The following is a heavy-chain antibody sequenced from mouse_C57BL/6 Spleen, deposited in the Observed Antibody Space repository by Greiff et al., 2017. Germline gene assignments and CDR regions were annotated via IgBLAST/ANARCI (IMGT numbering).Heavy chain of an antibody. Sequence: QVQLQQPGAELVKPGASVKLSCKASGYTFTSYWMQWVKQRPGQGLEWIGEIDPSDSYTNYNQKFKGKATLTVDTSSSTAYMQLSSLTSEDSAVYYCARRGYGNYAYWGQGTTLTVSS. D-gene: IGHD2-1*01. CDR3: ARRGYGNYAY. CDR2: IDPSDSYT. V-gene: IGHV1-50*01. CDR1: GYTFTSYW. J-gene: IGHJ2*01.